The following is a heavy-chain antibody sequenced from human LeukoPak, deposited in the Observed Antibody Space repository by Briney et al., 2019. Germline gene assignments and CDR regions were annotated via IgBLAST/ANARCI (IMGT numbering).Heavy chain of an antibody. D-gene: IGHD3-22*01. V-gene: IGHV4-59*12. Sequence: MASETLSLTCTVSGGSISSYYWSWIRQPPGKGLEWIGYIYHSGSTYYNPSLKSRVTISVGRSKNQFSLKLSSVTAADTAVYYCARVSRYYYDSSGYYPYYFDYWGQGTLVTVSS. CDR2: IYHSGST. CDR3: ARVSRYYYDSSGYYPYYFDY. CDR1: GGSISSYY. J-gene: IGHJ4*02.